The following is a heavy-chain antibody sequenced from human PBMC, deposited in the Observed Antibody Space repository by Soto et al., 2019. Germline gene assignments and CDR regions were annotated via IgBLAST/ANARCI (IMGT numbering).Heavy chain of an antibody. V-gene: IGHV1-69*13. CDR2: IIPIFNSA. CDR3: AREVTVASYSFDF. Sequence: SVKNSCKASVGTFNNYALSWVRQAPGQGLEWMGGIIPIFNSANYAQKFQGRVTITADDSTSTAYMELRSLRPDDTAVYYCAREVTVASYSFDFWGQGTLVTVSS. D-gene: IGHD5-12*01. J-gene: IGHJ4*02. CDR1: VGTFNNYA.